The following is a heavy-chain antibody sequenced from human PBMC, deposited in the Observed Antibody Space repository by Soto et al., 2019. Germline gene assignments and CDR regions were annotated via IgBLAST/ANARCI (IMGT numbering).Heavy chain of an antibody. Sequence: EVQLVESGGGLVQPGGSLRLSCAASGFTVSSNYMSWVRQAPGKGLEWVSVIYSGGSTYYADSVKGRFTISRDNSKNTLYIQMNSLRDEDTAVYYCARGCLEYYDIVTGYHLTETMSDYWGQGTLVTVSS. CDR1: GFTVSSNY. V-gene: IGHV3-66*01. D-gene: IGHD3-9*01. J-gene: IGHJ4*02. CDR3: ARGCLEYYDIVTGYHLTETMSDY. CDR2: IYSGGST.